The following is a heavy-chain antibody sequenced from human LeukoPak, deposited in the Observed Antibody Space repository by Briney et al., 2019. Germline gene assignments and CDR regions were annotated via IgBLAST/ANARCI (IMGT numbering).Heavy chain of an antibody. CDR1: GGTFSSYA. CDR2: IIPILGIA. D-gene: IGHD1-14*01. J-gene: IGHJ5*02. CDR3: ARKGVTLTDNWFDP. V-gene: IGHV1-69*04. Sequence: SVKVSCKASGGTFSSYAISWVRQAPGQGLEWMGRIIPILGIANYAQKFQGRVTITADKSTSTAYMELSSLRSEDTAVYYCARKGVTLTDNWFDPWGQGTLVTVS.